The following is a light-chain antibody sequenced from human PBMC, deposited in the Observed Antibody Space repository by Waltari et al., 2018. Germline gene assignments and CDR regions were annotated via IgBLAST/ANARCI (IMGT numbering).Light chain of an antibody. V-gene: IGLV1-51*02. CDR2: END. CDR1: SPNLGTSS. J-gene: IGLJ2*01. Sequence: QSVLTQPPSVSAAPGQKVTISCSGSSPNLGTSSVSWYQQLPGTAPKPLVYENDKRPSGIPDRFSGSKSGTSATLGITGLQTGDEADYYCGTWDSSLNGGVFGGGTKLTVL. CDR3: GTWDSSLNGGV.